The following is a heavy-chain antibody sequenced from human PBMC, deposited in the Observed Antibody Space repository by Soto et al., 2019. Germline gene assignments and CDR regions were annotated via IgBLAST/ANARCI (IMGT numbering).Heavy chain of an antibody. D-gene: IGHD3-3*01. CDR3: AKFEWEGTTYYDFWSGYYTGVYFDY. V-gene: IGHV3-23*01. CDR1: GFTFSSYA. J-gene: IGHJ4*02. Sequence: GGSLRLSCAASGFTFSSYAMSWVRQAPGKGLEWVSAISGSGGSTYYADSVKGRFTISRDNSKNTLYLQMNSLRAEDTAVYYCAKFEWEGTTYYDFWSGYYTGVYFDYWGQGTLVTVSS. CDR2: ISGSGGST.